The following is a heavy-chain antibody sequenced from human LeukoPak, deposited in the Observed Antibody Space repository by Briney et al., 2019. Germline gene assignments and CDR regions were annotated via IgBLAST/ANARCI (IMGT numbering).Heavy chain of an antibody. CDR2: ISSSSSTI. CDR1: GFTFNSYN. D-gene: IGHD6-6*01. CDR3: ARAYSSSSGRDAFDS. J-gene: IGHJ3*02. V-gene: IGHV3-48*02. Sequence: GSLRLSCAASGFTFNSYNMNWVRQAPGKGLEWVSYISSSSSTIYYADSAKGRFTISRDSAKTSLFLQMNSLRDEDTAVYYCARAYSSSSGRDAFDSWGLGTLVAVSS.